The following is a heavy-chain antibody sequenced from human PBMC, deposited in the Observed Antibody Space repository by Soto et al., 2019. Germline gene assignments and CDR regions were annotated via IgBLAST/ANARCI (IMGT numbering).Heavy chain of an antibody. V-gene: IGHV1-18*01. CDR3: ARGGDYYYGLDV. J-gene: IGHJ6*02. Sequence: ASVKVSCKASGYTFTSYGVSWVRQAPGQGLEWMGWISAFNGQTNYIQKVQGSVTLTTEASTSTAYMELRSLRSDDTAVYYCARGGDYYYGLDVWGQGTTVTVSS. CDR2: ISAFNGQT. CDR1: GYTFTSYG. D-gene: IGHD3-16*01.